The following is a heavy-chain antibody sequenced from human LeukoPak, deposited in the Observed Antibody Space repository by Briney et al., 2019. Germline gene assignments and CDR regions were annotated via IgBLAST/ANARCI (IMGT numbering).Heavy chain of an antibody. D-gene: IGHD6-19*01. J-gene: IGHJ6*03. CDR1: GYTFTSYA. Sequence: ASVKVSCTASGYTFTSYAMNWVRQAPGQGLEWMGWINTNTGYPTYAQGFTGRFVFSLDTSVSTAYLQISSLKAEDTAVYYCALWLSSNYYYYYMDVWGKGTTVTVSS. CDR2: INTNTGYP. CDR3: ALWLSSNYYYYYMDV. V-gene: IGHV7-4-1*02.